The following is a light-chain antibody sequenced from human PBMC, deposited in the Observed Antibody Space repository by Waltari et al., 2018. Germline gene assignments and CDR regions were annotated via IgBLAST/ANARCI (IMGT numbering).Light chain of an antibody. CDR2: EVS. V-gene: IGLV2-14*01. J-gene: IGLJ2*01. CDR1: SSDVGGYNY. CDR3: SSYTSSSTLDVV. Sequence: QSALTQPASVSGSPGQSITISCTGTSSDVGGYNYVSWYQQHPGKAPKRMIYEVSNRHSGVSNRSSGSKSGNTASLTISGLPAEDEADYYCSSYTSSSTLDVVFGGGTKLTVL.